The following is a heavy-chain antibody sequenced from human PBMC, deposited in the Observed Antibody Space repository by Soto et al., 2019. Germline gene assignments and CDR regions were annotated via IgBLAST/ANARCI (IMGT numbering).Heavy chain of an antibody. D-gene: IGHD3-3*01. CDR2: ISGSGGST. Sequence: HPGGSLRLSCAASGFTFSSYAMSWVRQAPGKGLEWVSAISGSGGSTYYADSVKGRFTISRDNSKNTLYLQLNSLRAEDTAVYYCASGVRRYDFWSGYSYYYYGMDVWGQGTTVTVSS. V-gene: IGHV3-23*01. CDR1: GFTFSSYA. CDR3: ASGVRRYDFWSGYSYYYYGMDV. J-gene: IGHJ6*02.